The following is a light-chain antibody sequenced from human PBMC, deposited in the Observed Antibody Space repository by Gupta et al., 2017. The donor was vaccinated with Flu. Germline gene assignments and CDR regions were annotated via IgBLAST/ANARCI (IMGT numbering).Light chain of an antibody. CDR1: QSSSRC. CDR3: QQYSSYLLA. J-gene: IGKJ1*01. Sequence: PSTLSAAVGDRGTITCRASQSSSRCLGWYQQKPGKAPKLLIYKASTLESGVPSRFSGSGSGTEFTLTISSLQPDDFATYYCQQYSSYLLAFGQGTNVEIK. V-gene: IGKV1-5*03. CDR2: KAS.